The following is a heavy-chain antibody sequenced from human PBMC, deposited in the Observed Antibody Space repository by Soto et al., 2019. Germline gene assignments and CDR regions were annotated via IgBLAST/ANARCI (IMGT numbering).Heavy chain of an antibody. D-gene: IGHD3-10*01. CDR3: ARSVAVRGVFSFDY. CDR1: GYTFKSYA. V-gene: IGHV1-3*01. CDR2: INAGNGNT. Sequence: ASVKVSCKASGYTFKSYAMHWVRQAPGQRLEWMGWINAGNGNTKYSQKLQGRVTITRDTSASTAYMELSSLRSEDTAVYYCARSVAVRGVFSFDYWGHATLVTVS. J-gene: IGHJ4*01.